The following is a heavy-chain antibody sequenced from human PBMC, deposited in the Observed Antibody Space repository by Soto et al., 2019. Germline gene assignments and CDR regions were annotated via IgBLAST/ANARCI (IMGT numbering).Heavy chain of an antibody. D-gene: IGHD6-13*01. CDR1: GFTLSSYW. J-gene: IGHJ5*02. CDR3: ARDVAEDWFDP. Sequence: EVQVVEAGGDLVQPGGSLRLSCVGSGFTLSSYWMHWVRQAPGKGLVWVSRISPDGSTNYNPSLKSRVTISVDTSKNQFSLKLSSVTAADTAVYYCARDVAEDWFDPWGQGTLVTVSS. CDR2: ISPDGST. V-gene: IGHV3-74*01.